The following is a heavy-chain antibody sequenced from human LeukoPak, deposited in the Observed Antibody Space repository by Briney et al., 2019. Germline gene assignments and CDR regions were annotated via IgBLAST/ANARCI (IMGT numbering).Heavy chain of an antibody. J-gene: IGHJ3*02. CDR3: ARGKLGISLDAFDI. CDR2: IYYSGST. CDR1: GGSISSYY. D-gene: IGHD7-27*01. Sequence: PSETLSLTCAVSGGSISSYYWSWIRQPPGKGLEWIGHIYYSGSTNQNSSLKSRVTISVDTSKNQFSLKLRSVIAADTAVYYCARGKLGISLDAFDIWGQGTMVTVSS. V-gene: IGHV4-59*01.